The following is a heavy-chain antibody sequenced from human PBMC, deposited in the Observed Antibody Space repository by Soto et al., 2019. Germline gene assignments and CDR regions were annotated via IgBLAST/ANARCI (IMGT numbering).Heavy chain of an antibody. J-gene: IGHJ4*02. D-gene: IGHD5-18*01. Sequence: EVQLVESGGGLVQPGGSLRLSCAASGFTFSSYSMNWVRQAPGKGLEWVSYISSSSSTIYYADSVKGRFTISRDNAKNSLYLQMNSLRDEDTAVYYCARGANSYGHTSYFDYWGQGTLVTVSS. V-gene: IGHV3-48*02. CDR1: GFTFSSYS. CDR3: ARGANSYGHTSYFDY. CDR2: ISSSSSTI.